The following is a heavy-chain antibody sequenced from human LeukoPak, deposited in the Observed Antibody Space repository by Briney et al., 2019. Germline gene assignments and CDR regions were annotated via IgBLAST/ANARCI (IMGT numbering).Heavy chain of an antibody. Sequence: VASVKVSCKASGYTFTIYYIHWVRPAPGQGLEWMGIINPGGGSTSYAQKLQGRVTMTRDTSTGTFYMDLSSLRSEDTAVYYCARGSNISGRPPHDALDIWGQGTMVTVSS. CDR2: INPGGGST. V-gene: IGHV1-46*04. J-gene: IGHJ3*02. D-gene: IGHD1-26*01. CDR1: GYTFTIYY. CDR3: ARGSNISGRPPHDALDI.